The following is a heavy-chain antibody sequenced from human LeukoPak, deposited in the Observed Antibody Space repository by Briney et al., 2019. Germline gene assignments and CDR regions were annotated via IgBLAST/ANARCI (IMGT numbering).Heavy chain of an antibody. J-gene: IGHJ5*02. Sequence: SETLSLTCAVYGGSFSGYYWSWIRQPPGKGLEWIGGINHSGSTNYNPSLKSRVTISVDTSKNQFSLKLSSVTAADTAVYYCARGGAARPRGWFDPWGQGTLVTVSS. CDR3: ARGGAARPRGWFDP. V-gene: IGHV4-34*01. CDR1: GGSFSGYY. CDR2: INHSGST. D-gene: IGHD6-6*01.